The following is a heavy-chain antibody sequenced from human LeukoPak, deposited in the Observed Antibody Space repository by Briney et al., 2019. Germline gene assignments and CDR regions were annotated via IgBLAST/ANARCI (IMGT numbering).Heavy chain of an antibody. J-gene: IGHJ6*02. CDR3: AKERPHGMDV. D-gene: IGHD6-6*01. CDR1: GFTFSSYN. V-gene: IGHV3-21*01. Sequence: GGSLRLSCAASGFTFSSYNMNWVRQAPGKGLEWVSTITSTSTYIAYADSVKGRFTISRVNADNSLYLQMNSLRDDDTAVYYCAKERPHGMDVWGQGTSVTVSS. CDR2: ITSTSTYI.